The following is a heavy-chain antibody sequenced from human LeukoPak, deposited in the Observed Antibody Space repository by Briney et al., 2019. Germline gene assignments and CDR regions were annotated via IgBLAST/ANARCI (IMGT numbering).Heavy chain of an antibody. CDR3: ARKQKRGWCDP. V-gene: IGHV4-38-2*02. J-gene: IGHJ5*02. CDR2: INHSGST. Sequence: SETLSLTCTVSGYSISSGYYWGWIRRLPGKGLGWIGEINHSGSTNYSPSLKSRVTISVDTSKKQVSIRQSSVTAADTAVYYCARKQKRGWCDPWGQGTLVTVSS. D-gene: IGHD1/OR15-1a*01. CDR1: GYSISSGYY.